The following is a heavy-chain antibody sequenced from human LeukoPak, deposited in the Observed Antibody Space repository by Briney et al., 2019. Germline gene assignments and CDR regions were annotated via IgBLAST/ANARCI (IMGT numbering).Heavy chain of an antibody. D-gene: IGHD5-18*01. V-gene: IGHV3-7*05. CDR1: GFTFSSSW. CDR2: IKHDGSEE. J-gene: IGHJ4*02. CDR3: TRDRYGD. Sequence: GGSLRLSCAASGFTFSSSWMSWVRQAPGKGLEWVANIKHDGSEEFYVYSLKGRFTISRDNAKNTLYLQMNSLRVEDTAVYYCTRDRYGDWGQGTLVTVSS.